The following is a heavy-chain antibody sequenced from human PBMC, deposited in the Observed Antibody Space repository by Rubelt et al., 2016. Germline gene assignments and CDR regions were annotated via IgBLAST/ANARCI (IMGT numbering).Heavy chain of an antibody. J-gene: IGHJ5*02. V-gene: IGHV1-18*01. CDR1: GYTFTSYG. D-gene: IGHD3-10*01. CDR3: ARGVEYYYGSGTNWFDP. CDR2: ISAYNGNT. Sequence: QVQLVQSGAEVKKPGASVKVSCKASGYTFTSYGISWVRQAPGQGLEWTGWISAYNGNTNYAQKLQGRVTMTTDTSTRTAYMELRGLRSDDTAVYYCARGVEYYYGSGTNWFDPWGQGTLVTVSS.